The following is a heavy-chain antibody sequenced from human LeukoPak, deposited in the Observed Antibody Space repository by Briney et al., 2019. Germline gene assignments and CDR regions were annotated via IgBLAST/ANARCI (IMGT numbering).Heavy chain of an antibody. D-gene: IGHD5-12*01. Sequence: GGSLRLSCAASGFTFSTYGMHWVRQAPGKGLEWVAVISYDGSNKYYADSVKGRFTIPRDNAKNSLYLQMNSLRAEDTAVYYCASQKGVAHFDYWGQGTLVTVSS. V-gene: IGHV3-30*03. CDR2: ISYDGSNK. CDR3: ASQKGVAHFDY. CDR1: GFTFSTYG. J-gene: IGHJ4*02.